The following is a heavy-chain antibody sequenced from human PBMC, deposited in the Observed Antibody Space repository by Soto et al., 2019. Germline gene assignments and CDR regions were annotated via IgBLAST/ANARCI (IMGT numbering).Heavy chain of an antibody. J-gene: IGHJ6*02. D-gene: IGHD2-15*01. CDR3: ARDGGYCSGGGCYPSYYYYGMDV. Sequence: SETLSLTCTVSGCSISSYYWSWIRQPPGKGLEWIGYIYYSGSTNYNPSLKSRVTISVDTSKNQFSLKLSSVTAADTAVYYCARDGGYCSGGGCYPSYYYYGMDVWGQGTTVTVSS. V-gene: IGHV4-59*01. CDR1: GCSISSYY. CDR2: IYYSGST.